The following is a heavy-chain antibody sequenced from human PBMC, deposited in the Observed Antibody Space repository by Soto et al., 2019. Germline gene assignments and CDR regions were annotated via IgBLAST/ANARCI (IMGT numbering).Heavy chain of an antibody. CDR1: GYTFTSYD. CDR3: ARAGGYGDYVVGATDAFDI. D-gene: IGHD4-17*01. V-gene: IGHV1-8*01. J-gene: IGHJ3*02. Sequence: ASVKVSCKASGYTFTSYDINWVRQATGQGLEWMGWMNPNSGNTGYAQKFQGRVTMTRNTSISTAYMELSSLRSENTAVYYCARAGGYGDYVVGATDAFDIWGQGTMVTVSS. CDR2: MNPNSGNT.